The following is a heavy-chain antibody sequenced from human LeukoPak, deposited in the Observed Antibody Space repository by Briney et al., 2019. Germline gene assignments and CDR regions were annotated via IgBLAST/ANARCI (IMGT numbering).Heavy chain of an antibody. D-gene: IGHD6-6*01. CDR3: ARRVGIAARPGFDY. J-gene: IGHJ4*02. V-gene: IGHV4-39*01. Sequence: PSETLSLTCTVSGGSISGSSYYWGWIRQPPGKGLEWIGSIHYSGSTYYNPSLKSRVTISVDTSKNQFSLKLSSVTAADTAVYYCARRVGIAARPGFDYWGQGTLVTVSS. CDR2: IHYSGST. CDR1: GGSISGSSYY.